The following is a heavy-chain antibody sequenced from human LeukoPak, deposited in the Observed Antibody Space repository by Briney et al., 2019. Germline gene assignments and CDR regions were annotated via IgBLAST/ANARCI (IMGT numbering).Heavy chain of an antibody. V-gene: IGHV3-9*01. J-gene: IGHJ4*02. CDR1: GFTFDDYA. Sequence: PGGSLRLSCAASGFTFDDYAMHWVRQAPGKGLEWVSGISWNSGSIGYADSVKGRFTIFRDNAKNSLYLQMNSLRAEDTALYYCAKDIRIAAAGPFDYWGQGTLVTVSS. D-gene: IGHD6-13*01. CDR3: AKDIRIAAAGPFDY. CDR2: ISWNSGSI.